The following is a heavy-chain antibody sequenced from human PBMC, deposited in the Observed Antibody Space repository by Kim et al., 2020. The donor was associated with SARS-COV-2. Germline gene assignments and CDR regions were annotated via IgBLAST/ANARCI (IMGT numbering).Heavy chain of an antibody. Sequence: SETLSLTCGVHGGSFNHYYWTWIRQFPGKGLEWIGEISQSGLTNYNPSLENRVIMSVDTAKKQLSLNLTSVTAADTAVYYCGRERYSSGWYGMIDLWGRGTLVTVSS. D-gene: IGHD6-13*01. CDR1: GGSFNHYY. CDR3: GRERYSSGWYGMIDL. J-gene: IGHJ2*01. V-gene: IGHV4-34*01. CDR2: ISQSGLT.